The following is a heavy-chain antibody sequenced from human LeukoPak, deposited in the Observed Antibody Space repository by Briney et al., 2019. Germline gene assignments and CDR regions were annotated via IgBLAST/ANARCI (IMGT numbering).Heavy chain of an antibody. CDR2: VSGSGGAT. Sequence: GGSLRLSCAASGLTFSSYAMNWVRQAPGKGLEWVSSVSGSGGATYYADSVKGRFTISRDNSKNTLYLQMNSLRAEDTAVYYCAKDGGLWVSAHWGDSWGRGTLVTVSS. V-gene: IGHV3-23*01. CDR3: AKDGGLWVSAHWGDS. CDR1: GLTFSSYA. D-gene: IGHD7-27*01. J-gene: IGHJ4*02.